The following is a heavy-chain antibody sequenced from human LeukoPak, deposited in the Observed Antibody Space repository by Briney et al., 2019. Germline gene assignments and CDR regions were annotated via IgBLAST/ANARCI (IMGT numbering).Heavy chain of an antibody. CDR3: ARVGNGRSWDY. CDR2: ISWDGGST. Sequence: PGGSLRLSCAASGFTFDDYTMHWVRQAPGKGLEWVSLISWDGGSTYYADSVKGRFTISRDNAKNSLYLQMNSLRDDDTAVYYCARVGNGRSWDYWGQGTLVSVSS. J-gene: IGHJ4*02. CDR1: GFTFDDYT. V-gene: IGHV3-43*01. D-gene: IGHD2-15*01.